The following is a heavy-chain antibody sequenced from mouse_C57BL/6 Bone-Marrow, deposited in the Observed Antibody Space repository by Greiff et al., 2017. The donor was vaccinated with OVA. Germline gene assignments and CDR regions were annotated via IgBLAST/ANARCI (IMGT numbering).Heavy chain of an antibody. CDR3: ARWSLCDAYTMDY. CDR1: GYAFSSYW. J-gene: IGHJ4*01. CDR2: IYPGDGDT. V-gene: IGHV1-80*01. D-gene: IGHD1-1*02. Sequence: QVQLQQSGAELVKPGASVKISCKASGYAFSSYWMNWVKQRPGKGLEWIGQIYPGDGDTNYNGKFKGKATLTADKSSSTAYMQLSSLTSEDSAVYFCARWSLCDAYTMDYWGQGTSVTVSS.